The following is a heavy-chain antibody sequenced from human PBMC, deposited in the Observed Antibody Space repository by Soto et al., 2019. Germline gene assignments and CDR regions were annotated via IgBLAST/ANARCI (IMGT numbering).Heavy chain of an antibody. CDR1: GGSISSSSYY. CDR3: ARNKPNWFDP. V-gene: IGHV4-39*01. J-gene: IGHJ5*02. CDR2: IYYSGST. Sequence: PSETLSLTCTFSGGSISSSSYYWGWIRQPPGKGLEWIGSIYYSGSTYYNPSLKSRVTISVDTSKNQFSLKLSSVTAADTAVYYCARNKPNWFDPWGQGTLVTVSS.